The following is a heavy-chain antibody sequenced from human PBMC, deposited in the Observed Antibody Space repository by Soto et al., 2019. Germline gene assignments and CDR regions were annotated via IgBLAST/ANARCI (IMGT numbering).Heavy chain of an antibody. D-gene: IGHD6-19*01. V-gene: IGHV3-21*01. CDR3: ARGDSSGDY. Sequence: EVQLVESGGGLVKPGGSLSLSGAASGFTFSSSTLNWVRQAPGKGRGGVSAISSSSNYIFYADSVKGRFTIARDNSKNSLDLQMNSLRAEDTAVYYCARGDSSGDYWGQGTLVTVSS. CDR1: GFTFSSST. CDR2: ISSSSNYI. J-gene: IGHJ4*02.